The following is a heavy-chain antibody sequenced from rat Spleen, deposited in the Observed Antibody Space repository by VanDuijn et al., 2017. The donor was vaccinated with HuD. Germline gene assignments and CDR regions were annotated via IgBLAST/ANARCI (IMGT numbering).Heavy chain of an antibody. J-gene: IGHJ2*01. D-gene: IGHD1-12*02. CDR2: ISYDGGNT. V-gene: IGHV5-20*01. CDR1: GFTFSSFA. CDR3: AKDMGYYDGTYYFDY. Sequence: EVQLVESGGGLVQPGRSMKLSCAASGFTFSSFAMAWVRQAPTKGLEWVASISYDGGNTYYRDSVKGRFTISRDNAKSSLYLQMDSLRSEDTSTYYCAKDMGYYDGTYYFDYWGQGVMVTVSS.